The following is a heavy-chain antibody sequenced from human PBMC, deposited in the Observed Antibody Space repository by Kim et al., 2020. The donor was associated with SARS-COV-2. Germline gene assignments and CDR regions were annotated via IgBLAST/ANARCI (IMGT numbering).Heavy chain of an antibody. V-gene: IGHV1-2*06. CDR2: INPNSGGT. D-gene: IGHD3-3*01. CDR3: AGIFGVVIKDPHFDY. CDR1: GYTFTGYY. Sequence: ASVKVSCKASGYTFTGYYMHWVRQAPGQGLEWMGRINPNSGGTNYAQKFQGRVTMTRDTSISTAYMELSRLRSDDTAVYYCAGIFGVVIKDPHFDYWGQGTLVTVSS. J-gene: IGHJ4*02.